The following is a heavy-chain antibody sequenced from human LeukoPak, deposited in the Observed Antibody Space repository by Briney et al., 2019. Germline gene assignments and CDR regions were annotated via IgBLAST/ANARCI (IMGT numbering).Heavy chain of an antibody. CDR3: ARDPQGSGWYGGTDDY. J-gene: IGHJ4*02. CDR1: GFTFSTYG. Sequence: GGSLRLSCAASGFTFSTYGMHWVRQAPGKGLEWVTFIRYDGSNKYYADSVKGRFTISRDNSKNTLYLQMNSLRAEDTAVYYCARDPQGSGWYGGTDDYWGQGTLVTVSS. D-gene: IGHD6-19*01. CDR2: IRYDGSNK. V-gene: IGHV3-30*02.